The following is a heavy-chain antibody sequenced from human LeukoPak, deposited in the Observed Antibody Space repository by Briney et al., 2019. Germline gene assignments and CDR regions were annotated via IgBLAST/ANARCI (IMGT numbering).Heavy chain of an antibody. CDR2: IYHSGST. CDR3: ARSSGSGSLDGMDV. J-gene: IGHJ6*02. D-gene: IGHD3-10*01. CDR1: GYSISSAYY. Sequence: PSETLSLTCTVSGYSISSAYYWGWIRQPPGKGLEWIGSIYHSGSTYYNPSLKSRVTISLDTSKNQFSLRLNSVTAADTAVYYCARSSGSGSLDGMDVWGQGTTVTVSS. V-gene: IGHV4-38-2*02.